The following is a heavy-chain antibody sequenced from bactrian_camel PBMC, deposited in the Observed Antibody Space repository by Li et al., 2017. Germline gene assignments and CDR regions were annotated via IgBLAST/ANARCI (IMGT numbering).Heavy chain of an antibody. CDR3: AVYDAYAGRCSFREDVYDY. D-gene: IGHD4*01. CDR2: ACYGGPP. Sequence: VQLVESGGGSVQAGGSLRLSCSASDSVYNSESHCMAWFRQAPGKEREGVAAACYGGPPEYADSVKGRFTISQDKASNTVYLQMNSLKPEDTAMYHCAVYDAYAGRCSFREDVYDYWGRGTQVTVS. V-gene: IGHV3S53*01. CDR1: DSVYNSESHC. J-gene: IGHJ4*01.